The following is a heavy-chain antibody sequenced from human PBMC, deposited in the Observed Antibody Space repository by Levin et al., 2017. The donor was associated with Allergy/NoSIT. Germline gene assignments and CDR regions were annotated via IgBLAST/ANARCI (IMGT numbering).Heavy chain of an antibody. CDR1: GFSFGEYA. J-gene: IGHJ4*02. Sequence: GGSLRLSCTASGFSFGEYAMSWVRQAPGKGLEWVAFIRSKAYRGTTEYAASVKGRFTISRDDSKSIAYLQMNSLKTEDTAVYYCASPSLRILDPYYFDYWGQGTLVTVSS. D-gene: IGHD3-3*01. CDR3: ASPSLRILDPYYFDY. CDR2: IRSKAYRGTT. V-gene: IGHV3-49*04.